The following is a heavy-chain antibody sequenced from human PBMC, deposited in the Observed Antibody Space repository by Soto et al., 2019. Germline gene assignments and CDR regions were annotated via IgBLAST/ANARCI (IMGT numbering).Heavy chain of an antibody. CDR1: GFTFGDYA. CDR3: TRLKYSWSGSPRVGPHYMDV. J-gene: IGHJ6*03. D-gene: IGHD3-3*01. Sequence: GGSLRLSCTASGFTFGDYAMSWFRQAPGKGLEWVGFIRSKAYGGTTEYAASVKGRFTISRDDSKSIAYLQMNSLKTEDTAVYYCTRLKYSWSGSPRVGPHYMDVWGKGTTVTVSS. V-gene: IGHV3-49*03. CDR2: IRSKAYGGTT.